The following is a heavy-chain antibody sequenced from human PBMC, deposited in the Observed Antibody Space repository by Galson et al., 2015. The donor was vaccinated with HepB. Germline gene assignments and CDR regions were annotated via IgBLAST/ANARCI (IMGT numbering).Heavy chain of an antibody. J-gene: IGHJ2*01. Sequence: SLRLSCAASGFTFDNYAMHWVRQAPGRGLEWVSGISWNSDNMGYADSVKGRFTVSRDNAKRSLYLQMSSLRAEDTAFYFCAKDEVPFGSGIIFWYFDLWGRGTLVTVSS. CDR2: ISWNSDNM. D-gene: IGHD3-10*01. V-gene: IGHV3-9*01. CDR1: GFTFDNYA. CDR3: AKDEVPFGSGIIFWYFDL.